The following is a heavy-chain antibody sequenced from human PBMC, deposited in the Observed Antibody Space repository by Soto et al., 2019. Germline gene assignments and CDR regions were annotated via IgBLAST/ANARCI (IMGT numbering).Heavy chain of an antibody. CDR3: ARAQLYYYGMDV. J-gene: IGHJ6*02. D-gene: IGHD2-2*01. Sequence: GGSLRLSCAASGFTFSSYWMHWVRQAPGKGLVWVSRINSDGSSTSYADSVKGRFTISRDNAKNTLYLQMNSLRAEDTAVYYCARAQLYYYGMDVWGQGTTVTVSS. CDR1: GFTFSSYW. V-gene: IGHV3-74*01. CDR2: INSDGSST.